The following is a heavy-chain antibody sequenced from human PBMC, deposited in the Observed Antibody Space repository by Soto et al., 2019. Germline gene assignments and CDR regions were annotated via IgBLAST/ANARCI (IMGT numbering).Heavy chain of an antibody. J-gene: IGHJ4*02. CDR2: ISSSSSYI. CDR3: ARDYGGMYYFDY. Sequence: EVQLVESGGGLVKPGGSLRLSCAASGFTFSSYSMNWVRQAPGKGLEWVSSISSSSSYIYYADSVKGRFTISRDNAKNSLYLQMNSLRAEDTAVYYCARDYGGMYYFDYWGQGTLVTVSS. D-gene: IGHD4-17*01. CDR1: GFTFSSYS. V-gene: IGHV3-21*01.